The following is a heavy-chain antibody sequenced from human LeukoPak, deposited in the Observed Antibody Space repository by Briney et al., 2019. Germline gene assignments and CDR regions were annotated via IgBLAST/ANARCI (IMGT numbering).Heavy chain of an antibody. CDR2: IYTSGST. D-gene: IGHD3-16*01. J-gene: IGHJ4*02. Sequence: SETLSLTCTVSGGSISSGGYYWSWIRQPAGKGLEWIGRIYTSGSTNYNPSLKSRVTMSVDTSKNQFSLKLSSVTAADTAVYYCARQRFGDYFDYWGQGTLVTVSS. CDR3: ARQRFGDYFDY. CDR1: GGSISSGGYY. V-gene: IGHV4-61*02.